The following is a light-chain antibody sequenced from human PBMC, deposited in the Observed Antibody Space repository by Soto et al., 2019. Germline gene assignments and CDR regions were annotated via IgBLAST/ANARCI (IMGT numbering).Light chain of an antibody. CDR3: CSYAGSSTFV. Sequence: QSVVTQPASGSGSPGQSVTISCTGTSSVVGSYNLVSWYQQHLGKAPKLMIYEGSRRPSGVSNRFSGSKSGNTASLTISGLQAEDEADYYCCSYAGSSTFVFGTGTKVTVL. V-gene: IGLV2-23*03. J-gene: IGLJ1*01. CDR1: SSVVGSYNL. CDR2: EGS.